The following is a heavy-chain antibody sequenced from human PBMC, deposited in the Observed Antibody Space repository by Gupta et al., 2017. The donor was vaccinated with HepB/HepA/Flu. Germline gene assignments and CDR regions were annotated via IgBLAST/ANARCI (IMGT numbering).Heavy chain of an antibody. J-gene: IGHJ2*01. V-gene: IGHV3-33*01. Sequence: QEQLVESGGGVVKPGRSLRLSCAASGFPFRLYGMHWVRQAPGKGLEWVAVIFYDGSKQYYADSVKGRFTISRDSSKNTLDLQMNSLRGEDTAVYYCTRDQRSAYFDLWGRGTLVTVSS. CDR2: IFYDGSKQ. CDR3: TRDQRSAYFDL. D-gene: IGHD3-3*01. CDR1: GFPFRLYG.